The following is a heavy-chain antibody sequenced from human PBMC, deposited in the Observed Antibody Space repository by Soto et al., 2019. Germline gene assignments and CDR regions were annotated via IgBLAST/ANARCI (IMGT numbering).Heavy chain of an antibody. CDR1: GGSISSYH. CDR2: FYTSGSTNT. CDR3: FWGSGGGGYCRGGSCHGMDV. D-gene: IGHD2-15*01. Sequence: QVQLQESGPGLVKPSETLTLTCTVAGGSISSYHWSWIRQTAGRRLEWIGRFYTSGSTNTYYNPSFKRRGARFLDDPTDRSSSEMTVVRAEEAAFSDCFWGSGGGGYCRGGSCHGMDVWGQGTTVTVSS. V-gene: IGHV4-4*07. J-gene: IGHJ6*02.